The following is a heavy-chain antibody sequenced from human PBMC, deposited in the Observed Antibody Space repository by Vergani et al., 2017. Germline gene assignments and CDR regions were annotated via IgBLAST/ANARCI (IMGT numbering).Heavy chain of an antibody. CDR2: IYHSGST. V-gene: IGHV4-4*02. CDR3: ARALKLRYSPFGDYYYYGMDV. D-gene: IGHD3-9*01. Sequence: QMQLQESGPGLVKASETLSLTCAVSGGSISSSNWWSWVRQPPGKGLQWIGEIYHSGSTNYNPSLKSRVTISVDKSKNQFSLKLSSVTAADTAVYYCARALKLRYSPFGDYYYYGMDVWGQGTTVTVSS. J-gene: IGHJ6*02. CDR1: GGSISSSNW.